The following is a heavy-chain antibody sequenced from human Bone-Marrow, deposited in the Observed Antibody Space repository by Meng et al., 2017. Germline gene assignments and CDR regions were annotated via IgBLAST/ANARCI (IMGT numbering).Heavy chain of an antibody. CDR3: ARVAAGTSIYFDY. CDR2: IIPIFGTA. V-gene: IGHV1-69*01. J-gene: IGHJ4*02. Sequence: VPLXXSGAXXKKPGSSVXXSCKASGGTFSSDAISWVRQSPGQGLEWMGGIIPIFGTANYAQKFQGRVTITADESTSTAYMELSSLRSEDTAVYYCARVAAGTSIYFDYWGQGTLVTVSS. CDR1: GGTFSSDA. D-gene: IGHD6-13*01.